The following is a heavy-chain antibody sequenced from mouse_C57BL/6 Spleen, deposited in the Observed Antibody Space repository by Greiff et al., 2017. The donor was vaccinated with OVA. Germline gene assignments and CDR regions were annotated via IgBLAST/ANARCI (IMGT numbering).Heavy chain of an antibody. CDR2: IYPRDGST. J-gene: IGHJ4*01. V-gene: IGHV1-78*01. Sequence: VMLVESDAELVKPGASVKISCKVSGYTFTDHTIHWMKQRPEQGLEWIGYIYPRDGSTKYNEKFKGKATLTADKSSSTAYMQLNSLTSEDSAVYFWARESLFITTVVGAMDDWGQGTSVTVSS. CDR1: GYTFTDHT. CDR3: ARESLFITTVVGAMDD. D-gene: IGHD1-1*01.